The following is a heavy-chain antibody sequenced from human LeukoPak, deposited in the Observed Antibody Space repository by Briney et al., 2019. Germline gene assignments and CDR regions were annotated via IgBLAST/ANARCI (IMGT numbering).Heavy chain of an antibody. D-gene: IGHD2-15*01. V-gene: IGHV3-21*01. CDR1: GFTFSSYG. Sequence: GGTLRLSCAASGFTFSSYGMSWVRQAPGKGLEWVSSISSSSSYIYYADSVKGRFTISRDNAKNSLYLQMNSLRAEDTAVYYCAKAPVTSCRGAFCYPFDYWGQGTLVTVSS. CDR2: ISSSSSYI. J-gene: IGHJ4*02. CDR3: AKAPVTSCRGAFCYPFDY.